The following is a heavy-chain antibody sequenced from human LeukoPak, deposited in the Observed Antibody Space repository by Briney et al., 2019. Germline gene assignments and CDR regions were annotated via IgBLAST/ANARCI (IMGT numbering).Heavy chain of an antibody. CDR3: ARDYYDSSGYYGDY. Sequence: GGSLRLSCAASGFIVSSNYMSWVRQAPGKGLEWVSVIYSGGSTYYADSVKGRFTISRDNSKNTLYLQMNSLRAEDTAVYYCARDYYDSSGYYGDYWGQGTLVTVSS. CDR2: IYSGGST. CDR1: GFIVSSNY. J-gene: IGHJ4*02. D-gene: IGHD3-22*01. V-gene: IGHV3-53*01.